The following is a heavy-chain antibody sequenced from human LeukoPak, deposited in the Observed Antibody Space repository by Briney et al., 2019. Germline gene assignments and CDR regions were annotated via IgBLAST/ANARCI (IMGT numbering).Heavy chain of an antibody. V-gene: IGHV3-48*03. D-gene: IGHD4-17*01. J-gene: IGHJ4*02. Sequence: GGSLRLSCAASGFTFSSYEMTWVRQAPGKGLEWVSYISSSGSTIYYADSVKGRFTISRDNAKNSLYLQLNSLRAEDTAVYYCVRMGRYGDYDYWGQGTLVTVSS. CDR3: VRMGRYGDYDY. CDR2: ISSSGSTI. CDR1: GFTFSSYE.